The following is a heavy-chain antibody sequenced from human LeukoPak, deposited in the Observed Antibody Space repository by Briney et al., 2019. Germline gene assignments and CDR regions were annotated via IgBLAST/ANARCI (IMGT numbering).Heavy chain of an antibody. J-gene: IGHJ4*02. CDR3: VRDLILTWTPGDDFDH. D-gene: IGHD3-16*01. Sequence: GGSLRLSCAASGFTFSGYWMHWVRQAPGKGLEWVSRINEGGSVISYADSVKGRFTISRENAKKTVYLQMDSLRAEDTAGYYCVRDLILTWTPGDDFDHWGQGTLVTVSS. CDR2: INEGGSVI. V-gene: IGHV3-74*01. CDR1: GFTFSGYW.